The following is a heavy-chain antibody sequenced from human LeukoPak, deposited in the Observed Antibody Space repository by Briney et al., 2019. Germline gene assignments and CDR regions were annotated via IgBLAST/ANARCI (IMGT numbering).Heavy chain of an antibody. CDR1: GYTFTSYD. J-gene: IGHJ4*02. CDR2: MNPNSGNT. CDR3: PRGSEWDLLGSCDY. Sequence: ASVKVSCKASGYTFTSYDINWVRQATGQGLEWMGWMNPNSGNTGYAQKFQGRVTITRNTSISTAYMELSSLRSEDTAVYYCPRGSEWDLLGSCDYWGQGTLVTVSS. V-gene: IGHV1-8*03. D-gene: IGHD1-26*01.